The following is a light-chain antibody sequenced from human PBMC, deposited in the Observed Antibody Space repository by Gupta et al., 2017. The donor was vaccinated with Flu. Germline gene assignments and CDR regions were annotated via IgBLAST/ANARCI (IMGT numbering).Light chain of an antibody. CDR1: QIGYKR. CDR2: DDS. CDR3: QVGDTNSDRVV. V-gene: IGLV3-21*02. J-gene: IGLJ2*01. Sequence: SFVLTQPPSFSVAPGQTATITCGGIQIGYKRVHWYQQRPHQAPVLVLYDDSDRPTGLPERFSGPNCGNTATLTITRVEAGDEADYFCQVGDTNSDRVVFGGGTRLTVL.